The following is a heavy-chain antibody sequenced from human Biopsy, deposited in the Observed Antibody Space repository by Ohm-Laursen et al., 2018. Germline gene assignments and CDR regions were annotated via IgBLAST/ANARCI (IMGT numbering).Heavy chain of an antibody. CDR3: ARDSTINAVTTADY. J-gene: IGHJ4*02. D-gene: IGHD4-17*01. V-gene: IGHV3-30*03. CDR2: ISDDGRNK. CDR1: GFSFSSYG. Sequence: SLRLSCSASGFSFSSYGMHWVRQAPGKGLEWVAVISDDGRNKYYIDSVRGRFTISRDNSKNTLYLQMNNLRAEDTAVYYCARDSTINAVTTADYWGQGTLVTVSS.